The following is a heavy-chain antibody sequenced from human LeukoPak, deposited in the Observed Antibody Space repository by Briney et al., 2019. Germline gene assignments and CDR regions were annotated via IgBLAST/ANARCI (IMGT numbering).Heavy chain of an antibody. Sequence: GGSLRLSCAASGFTFSNYAIHWVRQAPGKGLEWVAVISYDGNNKYYIDSVKGRFTISRDNSKNTLYLQMDSLRAEDTAVYYCARDRDTAIMVPTLIDYWGRGTLVTVSS. J-gene: IGHJ4*02. CDR2: ISYDGNNK. V-gene: IGHV3-30*04. D-gene: IGHD5-18*01. CDR3: ARDRDTAIMVPTLIDY. CDR1: GFTFSNYA.